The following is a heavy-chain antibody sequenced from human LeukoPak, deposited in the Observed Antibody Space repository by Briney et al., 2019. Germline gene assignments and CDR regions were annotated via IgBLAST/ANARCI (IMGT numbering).Heavy chain of an antibody. CDR2: FYPEDGET. D-gene: IGHD3-9*01. CDR3: ATPYYDILTGYYYFDY. Sequence: ASVQVSCKVSGYTLTELSMHWVRQAPGKGLEWMGGFYPEDGETIYAQKFQGRVTMTEDTSTDTAYMELGSLRSEDTAVYYCATPYYDILTGYYYFDYWGQGTLVTVSS. V-gene: IGHV1-24*01. CDR1: GYTLTELS. J-gene: IGHJ4*02.